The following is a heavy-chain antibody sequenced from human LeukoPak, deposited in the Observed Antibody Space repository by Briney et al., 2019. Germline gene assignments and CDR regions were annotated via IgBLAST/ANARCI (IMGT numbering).Heavy chain of an antibody. CDR3: ASSIAAAGFDY. CDR1: GGTFSSYA. CDR2: IIPIFGTA. J-gene: IGHJ4*02. Sequence: SVKVSCKASGGTFSSYAISWVRQAPGQGLEWMGGIIPIFGTANYAQKFQGRVTITTDESTSTAYMELSSLRCEDTAVYYCASSIAAAGFDYWGQGTLVTVSS. D-gene: IGHD6-13*01. V-gene: IGHV1-69*05.